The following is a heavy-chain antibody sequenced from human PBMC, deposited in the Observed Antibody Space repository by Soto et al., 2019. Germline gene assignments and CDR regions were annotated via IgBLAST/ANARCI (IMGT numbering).Heavy chain of an antibody. CDR2: IYNSGST. CDR1: GGSVRSGSYY. D-gene: IGHD3-10*01. V-gene: IGHV4-61*03. J-gene: IGHJ4*02. Sequence: SETLSLTCTVSGGSVRSGSYYWSWIRQPPGKGLEWIGYIYNSGSTNYNPSLMSLVTISVDTAKNYFSLTMSSVTAAAKAVYYCARESYSGSYYFDYWVRGTLVTVSS. CDR3: ARESYSGSYYFDY.